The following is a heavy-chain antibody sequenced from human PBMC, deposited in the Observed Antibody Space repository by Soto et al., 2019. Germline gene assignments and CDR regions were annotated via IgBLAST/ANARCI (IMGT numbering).Heavy chain of an antibody. CDR2: ISFDGNTK. Sequence: QVQLVESGGTVVLPGRSLRLSCAVSGFTFRNHAMHWVRQAPGKGLEWVAVISFDGNTKYYADSVKGRVSVSRDNSANTLFLQMGNLRIEDTAVYYCARVPLGVAIGHGMDVWGHGTTVTVSS. V-gene: IGHV3-30-3*01. D-gene: IGHD3-3*01. J-gene: IGHJ6*02. CDR3: ARVPLGVAIGHGMDV. CDR1: GFTFRNHA.